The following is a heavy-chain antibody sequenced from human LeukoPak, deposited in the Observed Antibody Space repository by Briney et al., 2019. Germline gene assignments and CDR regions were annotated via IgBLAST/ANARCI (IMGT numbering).Heavy chain of an antibody. V-gene: IGHV4-39*01. CDR2: VYYSVST. Sequence: PSGTLSLTCSVSGGSISSSIYYWGWIRQPPGKGLEWIGIVYYSVSTFYSPSLKSRVTISVDMSKNQFSLKVRSVTAADTAVYYCAKVAATPPGYYGVDVWGQGTTVTVSS. J-gene: IGHJ6*02. D-gene: IGHD1-26*01. CDR3: AKVAATPPGYYGVDV. CDR1: GGSISSSIYY.